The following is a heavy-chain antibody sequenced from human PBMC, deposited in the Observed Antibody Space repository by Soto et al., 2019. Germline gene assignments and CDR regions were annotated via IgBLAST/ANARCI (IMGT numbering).Heavy chain of an antibody. Sequence: QVQLVESGGGVVQPGRSLRLSCAASGFTFSSYGMHWVRQAPGKGLEWVAVIWYDGSNKYYADSVKGRFTISRDNSKNTLYLLMSSLRAEDTAVYYCARDYLVRPRRVIDYWGQGTLVTVSS. CDR1: GFTFSSYG. D-gene: IGHD2-15*01. CDR3: ARDYLVRPRRVIDY. J-gene: IGHJ4*02. V-gene: IGHV3-33*01. CDR2: IWYDGSNK.